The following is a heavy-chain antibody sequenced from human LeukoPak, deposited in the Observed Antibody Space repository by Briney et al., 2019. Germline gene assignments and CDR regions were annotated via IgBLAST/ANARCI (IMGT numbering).Heavy chain of an antibody. V-gene: IGHV3-9*01. D-gene: IGHD3-22*01. J-gene: IGHJ4*02. CDR3: ARGPPNYYDSSGYSDY. Sequence: GGSLRLSCAASGFTFDDYAMHWVRQAPGKGLEWVSGISWNSGSIGYADSVKGRFTISRDNAKNSLYLQMNSLRAEDTAVYYCARGPPNYYDSSGYSDYWGQGTLVTVSS. CDR2: ISWNSGSI. CDR1: GFTFDDYA.